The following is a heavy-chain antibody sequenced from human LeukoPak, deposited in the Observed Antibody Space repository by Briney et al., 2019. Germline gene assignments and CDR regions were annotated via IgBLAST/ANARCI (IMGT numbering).Heavy chain of an antibody. CDR1: GFTFSSYA. D-gene: IGHD3-22*01. V-gene: IGHV3-23*01. Sequence: GGSLRLSCAASGFTFSSYAMSWVRQAPGKGLEWVSAISGSGGNKYYADSVKGRFTISRDNSKNTLYLQMNSLRAEDTAVYYCAKDRCRTTMIVVVALDAFDIWGQGTMVTVSS. CDR2: ISGSGGNK. J-gene: IGHJ3*02. CDR3: AKDRCRTTMIVVVALDAFDI.